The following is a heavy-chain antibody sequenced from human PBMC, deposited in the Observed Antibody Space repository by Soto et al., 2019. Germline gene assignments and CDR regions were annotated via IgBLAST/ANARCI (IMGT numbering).Heavy chain of an antibody. CDR1: GFSLSTSGVG. Sequence: SGPTLVNPTQTLTLTCTFPGFSLSTSGVGVGWIRQPPGKALEWLALIYWNDDKRYSPSLKSRLTITKDTSKNQVVLTMTNMDPADTDQYYCAHTGSGSYGKYYGMDVWVQGTTATVSS. J-gene: IGHJ6*02. V-gene: IGHV2-5*01. D-gene: IGHD3-10*01. CDR3: AHTGSGSYGKYYGMDV. CDR2: IYWNDDK.